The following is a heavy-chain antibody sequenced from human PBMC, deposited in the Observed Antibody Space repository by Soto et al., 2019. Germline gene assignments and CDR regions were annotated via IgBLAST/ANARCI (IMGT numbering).Heavy chain of an antibody. V-gene: IGHV3-23*01. D-gene: IGHD7-27*01. CDR3: AKVPNWGYSYYFDY. J-gene: IGHJ4*02. CDR1: GFTFSNYV. CDR2: ISSSGDNT. Sequence: GESLRLSCAASGFTFSNYVMSWVRQAPGKGLEWVSTISSSGDNTYYADSVKGRLTISRDNSKNALYLQMYSLRADDTAIYYCAKVPNWGYSYYFDYWGQGTLVTVSS.